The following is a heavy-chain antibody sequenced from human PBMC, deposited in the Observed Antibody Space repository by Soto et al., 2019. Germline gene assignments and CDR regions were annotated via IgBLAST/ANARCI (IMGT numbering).Heavy chain of an antibody. Sequence: RGSLRPPYEASGFTFSSYWMSWVRQAPGKGLEWVANIKQDGSEKYYVDSVKGRYPISRDNAKNSLYLQMNGLRAGDTAVYYCARSPPGGYHYYYGMDVWGQGTTVTVSS. CDR1: GFTFSSYW. J-gene: IGHJ6*02. CDR2: IKQDGSEK. CDR3: ARSPPGGYHYYYGMDV. V-gene: IGHV3-7*01. D-gene: IGHD3-22*01.